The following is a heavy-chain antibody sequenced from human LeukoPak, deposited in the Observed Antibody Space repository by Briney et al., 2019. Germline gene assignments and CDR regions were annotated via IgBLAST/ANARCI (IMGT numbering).Heavy chain of an antibody. J-gene: IGHJ3*02. CDR2: IKSDGSTT. D-gene: IGHD6-25*01. Sequence: LPGGSLRLSCAASGFTFSSYWMHWVRQAPGKGLVWVSRIKSDGSTTTYADSVKGRFTISRDNAKNTLYLQMNSLRAEDTAVYHCARRSAAKDAFDIWGQGTMVTVSS. V-gene: IGHV3-74*03. CDR3: ARRSAAKDAFDI. CDR1: GFTFSSYW.